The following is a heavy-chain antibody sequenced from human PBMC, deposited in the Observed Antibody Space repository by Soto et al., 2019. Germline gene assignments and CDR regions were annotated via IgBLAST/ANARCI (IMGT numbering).Heavy chain of an antibody. D-gene: IGHD6-13*01. CDR3: ARAAPSDSSSWYLNY. CDR2: INAGNGNT. J-gene: IGHJ4*02. V-gene: IGHV1-3*01. Sequence: QVQLVQSGAEVKKPGASVKVSCKASGYTFTSYAMHWVRQAPGQRLEWMGWINAGNGNTKYSQKFKGRVTITRDTSASTAYMELSSLRSEDTAVYYCARAAPSDSSSWYLNYWGQGTLVTVSS. CDR1: GYTFTSYA.